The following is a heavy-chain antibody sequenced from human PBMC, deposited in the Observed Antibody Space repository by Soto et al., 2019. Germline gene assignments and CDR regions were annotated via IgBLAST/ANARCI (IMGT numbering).Heavy chain of an antibody. J-gene: IGHJ5*02. Sequence: PSETLSLTCAVYGGSFSGYYWSWIRQPPGKGLEWIGEINHSGSTNYNPSLKSRVTISVDTSKNQFSLKLSSVTAADTAVYYCARGGYYGSGSYRRLEPWGQGTLVTVSS. V-gene: IGHV4-34*01. CDR1: GGSFSGYY. CDR2: INHSGST. CDR3: ARGGYYGSGSYRRLEP. D-gene: IGHD3-10*01.